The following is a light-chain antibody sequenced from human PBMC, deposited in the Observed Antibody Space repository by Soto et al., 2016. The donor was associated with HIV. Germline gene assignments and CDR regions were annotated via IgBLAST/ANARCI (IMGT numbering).Light chain of an antibody. CDR1: QSVSTW. CDR3: LQHNSYPRT. V-gene: IGKV1-5*03. Sequence: DIQMTQSPSTLSASVGDRVTITCRASQSVSTWLAWYQQKPGKAPKLLIYKASSLESGVPSRFSGSGSGTEFTLTISSLQPEDFATYYCLQHNSYPRTFGQGTQVDIK. CDR2: KAS. J-gene: IGKJ1*01.